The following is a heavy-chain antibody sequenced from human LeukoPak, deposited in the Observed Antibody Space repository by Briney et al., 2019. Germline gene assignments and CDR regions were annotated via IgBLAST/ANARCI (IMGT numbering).Heavy chain of an antibody. V-gene: IGHV3-21*01. Sequence: GGCLRLSCAASGFPFTPYTMNWIRQAPGKGLEWVASMSTSGTYTYYADSVKGRFTVSRDNAKHSLYLQMNSLRAEDTAVYYCAREGSSEEFDYWGQGTLVTVSS. J-gene: IGHJ4*02. D-gene: IGHD6-19*01. CDR2: MSTSGTYT. CDR3: AREGSSEEFDY. CDR1: GFPFTPYT.